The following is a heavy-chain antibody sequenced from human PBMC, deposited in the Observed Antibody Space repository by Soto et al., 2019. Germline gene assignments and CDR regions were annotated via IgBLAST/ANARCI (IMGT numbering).Heavy chain of an antibody. Sequence: EVQLLESGGGLVQPGGSLRLSCAASGFTFSSYAMSWVRQAPGKGLEWVSAISDSGGSTYYADSVKGRFTISRDNSKNTLYLQMNSLRAEDTAVYFCAKYGSGSYYNFDYWGQGTLVTVSS. V-gene: IGHV3-23*01. J-gene: IGHJ4*02. D-gene: IGHD3-10*01. CDR3: AKYGSGSYYNFDY. CDR1: GFTFSSYA. CDR2: ISDSGGST.